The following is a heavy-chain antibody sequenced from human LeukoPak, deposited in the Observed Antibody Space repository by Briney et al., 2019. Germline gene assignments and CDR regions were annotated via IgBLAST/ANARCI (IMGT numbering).Heavy chain of an antibody. Sequence: GGSLRLSCAASGFTFSSYWMSWVHQAPGKGLEWVGNIKHDGSEKYYVDSVKGRFTISRDNAKNSLYLQMNSLRAEDTAVYYCARDCSSTSCYQAFYDWCEGALVTVAS. J-gene: IGHJ4*02. CDR3: ARDCSSTSCYQAFYD. CDR2: IKHDGSEK. D-gene: IGHD2-2*01. CDR1: GFTFSSYW. V-gene: IGHV3-7*01.